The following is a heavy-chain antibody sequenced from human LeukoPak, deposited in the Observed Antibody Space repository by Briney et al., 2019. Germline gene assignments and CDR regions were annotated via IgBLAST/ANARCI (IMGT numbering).Heavy chain of an antibody. CDR2: IKQDGSEK. CDR3: AKDSKAAGIYYYYYYYMDV. Sequence: QSGGSLRLSCAASGFTFSSYWMTWVRQAPGKGLEWVANIKQDGSEKFYVDSVKGRFTISRDNAKNSLHLQMNSLRAEDTAVYYCAKDSKAAGIYYYYYYYMDVWGKGTTVTVSS. J-gene: IGHJ6*03. CDR1: GFTFSSYW. V-gene: IGHV3-7*03. D-gene: IGHD6-13*01.